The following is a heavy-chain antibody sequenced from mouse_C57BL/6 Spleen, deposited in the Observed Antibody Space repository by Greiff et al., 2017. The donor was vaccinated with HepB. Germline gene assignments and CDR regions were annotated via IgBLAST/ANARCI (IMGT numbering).Heavy chain of an antibody. J-gene: IGHJ3*01. D-gene: IGHD2-12*01. V-gene: IGHV14-2*01. CDR1: GFTIKDYY. CDR2: IDPEDGET. CDR3: GYDWFAY. Sequence: EVQLVESGAELVKPGASVKLSCTASGFTIKDYYMHWVKQRTEQGLEWIGRIDPEDGETKYAAKFQGKATITADTSSNTAYLQLSSLTSEDTAVYYCGYDWFAYWGQGTLVTVSA.